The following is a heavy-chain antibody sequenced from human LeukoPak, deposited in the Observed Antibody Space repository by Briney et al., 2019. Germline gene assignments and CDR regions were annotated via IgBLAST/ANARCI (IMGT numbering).Heavy chain of an antibody. CDR1: GFTFSTYA. CDR2: ISYDGSNK. D-gene: IGHD5-18*01. CDR3: ARDETKRGYSYGTSPLDY. Sequence: PGGSLRLSCAASGFTFSTYAMHWVRQAPGKGLEWVALISYDGSNKYYADSVKGRFTISRDNSKNTLYLQMNSLTAEDTAVYFCARDETKRGYSYGTSPLDYWGQGTLVTVSS. J-gene: IGHJ4*02. V-gene: IGHV3-30*04.